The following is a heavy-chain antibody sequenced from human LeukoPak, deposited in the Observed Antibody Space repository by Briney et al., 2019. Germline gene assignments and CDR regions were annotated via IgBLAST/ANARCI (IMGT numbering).Heavy chain of an antibody. V-gene: IGHV3-7*01. CDR3: ARDRTYYDILTGYYTPAFGMDV. Sequence: GGSLRLSCAASGFTFSSYWMSWVRQAPGKGLEWVANIKQDGSEKYYVDSVKGRFTISRDNAKNSLYLQMNSLRAEDTAVYYCARDRTYYDILTGYYTPAFGMDVWGQGTTVTVSS. CDR1: GFTFSSYW. J-gene: IGHJ6*02. D-gene: IGHD3-9*01. CDR2: IKQDGSEK.